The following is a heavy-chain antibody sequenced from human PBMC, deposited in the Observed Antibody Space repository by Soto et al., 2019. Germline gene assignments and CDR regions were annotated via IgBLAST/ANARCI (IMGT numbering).Heavy chain of an antibody. D-gene: IGHD1-7*01. Sequence: PSETLSLTCTFSGGSLSSYYWSWVRPPPGKGLEWIGYIYYSGSTNYNPSLKSRVTISVDTSKNQFSLKLSSVTAADTAVYYCARGMYNWNYEGSRFDPWGQGTLVTVSS. V-gene: IGHV4-59*01. CDR1: GGSLSSYY. CDR3: ARGMYNWNYEGSRFDP. CDR2: IYYSGST. J-gene: IGHJ5*02.